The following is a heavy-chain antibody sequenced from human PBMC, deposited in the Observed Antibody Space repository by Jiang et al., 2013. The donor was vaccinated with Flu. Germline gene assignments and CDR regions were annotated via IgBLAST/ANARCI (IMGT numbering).Heavy chain of an antibody. CDR1: GGSISSYY. J-gene: IGHJ4*02. CDR3: ARGQGGLLWFGEYYFDY. D-gene: IGHD3-10*01. Sequence: PGLVKPSETLSLTCTVSGGSISSYYWSWIRQPPGKGLEWIGYSYTSGLTNSNPSLKSRVTISLDTSKNQLSLKLKSVTAADTAVYYCARGQGGLLWFGEYYFDYWGQGTLVTVSS. CDR2: SYTSGLT. V-gene: IGHV4-4*09.